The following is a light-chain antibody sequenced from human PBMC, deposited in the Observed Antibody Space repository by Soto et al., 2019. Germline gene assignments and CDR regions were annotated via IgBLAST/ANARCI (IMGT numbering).Light chain of an antibody. CDR3: SSYAGSNTFVV. V-gene: IGLV2-8*01. CDR1: SSDVGGYNY. Sequence: QSALTQPPSASGSPGQSVTISCTGTSSDVGGYNYVSWYQHHPGKAPKLMIYEVSKRPSGVPDRFSGSKSGNTASLTVSGLQAEEEADYYCSSYAGSNTFVVFGGGTKLTVL. J-gene: IGLJ2*01. CDR2: EVS.